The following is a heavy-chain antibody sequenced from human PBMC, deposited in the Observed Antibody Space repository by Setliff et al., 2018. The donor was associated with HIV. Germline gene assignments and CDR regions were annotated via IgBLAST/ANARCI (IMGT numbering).Heavy chain of an antibody. Sequence: GESLKISCKGSGYSFTSYWIAWVRQMPGKGLEWMAVMFVGDSDTSTDSPSFQGQVTFSVDKSIRTAYLQWSSLKASDTAIYYCARRAFNGYYFDSWGQGTLVTVSS. D-gene: IGHD2-8*01. CDR1: GYSFTSYW. J-gene: IGHJ4*02. CDR2: MFVGDSDT. V-gene: IGHV5-51*01. CDR3: ARRAFNGYYFDS.